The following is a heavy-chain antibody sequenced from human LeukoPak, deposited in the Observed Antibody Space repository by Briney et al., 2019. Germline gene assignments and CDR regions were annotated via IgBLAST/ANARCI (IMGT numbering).Heavy chain of an antibody. J-gene: IGHJ4*02. CDR2: IWYDGSNK. CDR3: ARLGGWYGY. Sequence: GRSLRLSCAASGFTFSSYGMHWVRQAPCKGLEWVAVIWYDGSNKYYADSVKGRFTISRDNSKNTLYLQMNSLRAEDTAVYYCARLGGWYGYWGQGTLVTVSS. D-gene: IGHD6-19*01. V-gene: IGHV3-33*01. CDR1: GFTFSSYG.